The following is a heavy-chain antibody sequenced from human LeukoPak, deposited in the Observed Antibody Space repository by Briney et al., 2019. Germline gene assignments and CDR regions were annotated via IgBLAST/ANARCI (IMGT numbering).Heavy chain of an antibody. J-gene: IGHJ5*02. CDR1: GYTFTSYG. D-gene: IGHD6-25*01. Sequence: GASVKVSCKASGYTFTSYGISWVRQAPGQGLEWMGWISAYNGNTNYAQKLQGRVTMTTDTSTSTAYMELRSLRSDDTAVYYCARRAIAAAGLNWFDPWGQGTLVTVSS. V-gene: IGHV1-18*01. CDR2: ISAYNGNT. CDR3: ARRAIAAAGLNWFDP.